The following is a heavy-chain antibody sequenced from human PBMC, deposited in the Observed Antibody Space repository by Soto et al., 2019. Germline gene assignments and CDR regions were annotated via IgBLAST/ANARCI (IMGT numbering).Heavy chain of an antibody. D-gene: IGHD1-26*01. J-gene: IGHJ6*02. CDR1: GFTFTSSA. CDR3: AADWLGGVGVPSYSCGMDV. V-gene: IGHV1-58*01. CDR2: IVVGSGHT. Sequence: SVKVSSKASGFTFTSSAVQWVRQARGQRLEWIGWIVVGSGHTNYAQKFQDRVTVTKDMSTSTAYMELRSLRSEDTAVYYCAADWLGGVGVPSYSCGMDVCAQGPTVTVS.